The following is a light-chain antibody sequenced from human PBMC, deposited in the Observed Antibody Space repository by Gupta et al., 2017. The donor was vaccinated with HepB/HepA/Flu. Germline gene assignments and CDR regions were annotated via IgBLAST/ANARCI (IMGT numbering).Light chain of an antibody. J-gene: IGLJ2*01. CDR1: SSDVGGYND. CDR2: DVS. Sequence: QSALTHPPSVSGSPGQSITISCTGTSSDVGGYNDVSWYQQHPGKAPKLMIYDVSNRPSGVSNRFSGSKSGNTASLTISGLQAEDEADYYCSSYTSSSPRVFGGGSKLTVL. V-gene: IGLV2-14*01. CDR3: SSYTSSSPRV.